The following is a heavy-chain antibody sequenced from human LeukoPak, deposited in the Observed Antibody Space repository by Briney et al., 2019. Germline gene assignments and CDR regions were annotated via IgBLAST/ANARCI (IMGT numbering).Heavy chain of an antibody. CDR3: ATLEIAAAGYYMDV. D-gene: IGHD6-13*01. Sequence: GASVKVSCKVSGYTLTELSMHWVRQAPGKGLEWMGGFDPEDGGTIYAQKFQGRVTITEDTSTDTAYMELSSLRSEDTAVYYCATLEIAAAGYYMDVWGKGTTVTVSS. CDR1: GYTLTELS. CDR2: FDPEDGGT. J-gene: IGHJ6*03. V-gene: IGHV1-24*01.